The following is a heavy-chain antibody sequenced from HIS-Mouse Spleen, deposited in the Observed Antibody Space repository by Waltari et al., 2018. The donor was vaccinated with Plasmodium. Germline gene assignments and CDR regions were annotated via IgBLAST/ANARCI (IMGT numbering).Heavy chain of an antibody. CDR1: GGSFSGSY. Sequence: QVQLQQWGAGLLKPSETLSLTCAVYGGSFSGSYWSWIRQPPGKGLEWIGEINHSGRTNYNPSLKSRVTISVDTSKNQFSLKLSSVTAADTAVYYCARAPIRDAFDIWGQGTMVTVSS. V-gene: IGHV4-34*01. CDR3: ARAPIRDAFDI. CDR2: INHSGRT. J-gene: IGHJ3*02. D-gene: IGHD3-9*01.